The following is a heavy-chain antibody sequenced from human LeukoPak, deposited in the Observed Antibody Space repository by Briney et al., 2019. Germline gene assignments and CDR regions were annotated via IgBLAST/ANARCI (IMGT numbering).Heavy chain of an antibody. CDR2: IIPIFGTA. V-gene: IGHV1-69*01. D-gene: IGHD6-19*01. CDR1: GGTFSSYA. CDR3: ARDWGYSSGWSDGLDI. J-gene: IGHJ3*02. Sequence: SVKVSCKASGGTFSSYAISWVRQAPGQGLEWMGGIIPIFGTANYAQKFQGRVTITADESTSTAYMELSSLRSEDTAVYYCARDWGYSSGWSDGLDIWGQGTMVTVSS.